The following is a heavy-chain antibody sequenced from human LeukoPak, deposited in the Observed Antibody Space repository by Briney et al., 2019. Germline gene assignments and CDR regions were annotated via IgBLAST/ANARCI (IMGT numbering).Heavy chain of an antibody. CDR1: GFTFSSYA. CDR2: ISYDGSNK. J-gene: IGHJ4*02. Sequence: PGRSLRLSCAASGFTFSSYAMHWVRQAPGKGLEWVAVISYDGSNKYYADSVKGRFTISRDNAKKSLYLQMSSLRDEDTAVYYCARTHDYGDYPDYWGQGTLVTVSS. V-gene: IGHV3-30-3*01. CDR3: ARTHDYGDYPDY. D-gene: IGHD4-17*01.